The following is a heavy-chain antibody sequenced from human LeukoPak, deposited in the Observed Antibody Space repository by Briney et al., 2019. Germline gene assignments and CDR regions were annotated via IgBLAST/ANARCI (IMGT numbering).Heavy chain of an antibody. V-gene: IGHV3-23*01. D-gene: IGHD2-2*01. CDR3: AREGYCSSTSCYQVGWFDP. J-gene: IGHJ5*02. CDR2: ISGSGGST. Sequence: QTGGSLRLSCAASGFTFSSYAMSWVRQAPGKGLEWVSAISGSGGSTYYADSVKGRFTISRDNSKNTLYLQMNSLRAEDTAVYYCAREGYCSSTSCYQVGWFDPWGQGTLVTVSS. CDR1: GFTFSSYA.